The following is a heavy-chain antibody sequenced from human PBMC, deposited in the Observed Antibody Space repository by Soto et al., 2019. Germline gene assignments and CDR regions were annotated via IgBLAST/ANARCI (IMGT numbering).Heavy chain of an antibody. CDR3: AKDIMDILTGYPPGPFDY. V-gene: IGHV1-69*13. CDR2: IIPIFGTA. Sequence: SVKVSCKASGGTFSSYAISWVRQAPGQGLEWMGGIIPIFGTANYAQKFQGRVTITADESTSTAYMELSSLRAEDTAVYYCAKDIMDILTGYPPGPFDYWGQGTLVTVSS. D-gene: IGHD3-9*01. CDR1: GGTFSSYA. J-gene: IGHJ4*02.